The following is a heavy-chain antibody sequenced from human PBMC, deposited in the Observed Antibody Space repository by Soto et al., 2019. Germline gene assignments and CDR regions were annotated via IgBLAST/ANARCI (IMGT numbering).Heavy chain of an antibody. V-gene: IGHV1-2*02. CDR3: ARDKVGNLPYGMDV. CDR2: INPTSGGT. Sequence: ASVKVSCKASGYTFTGYYMHWVRQAPGQGLEWMGWINPTSGGTNYAQKFQGRVTMTRDTSISTAYMELSRLRSDDTAVYYCARDKVGNLPYGMDVWGQGTTVTVSS. D-gene: IGHD1-1*01. CDR1: GYTFTGYY. J-gene: IGHJ6*02.